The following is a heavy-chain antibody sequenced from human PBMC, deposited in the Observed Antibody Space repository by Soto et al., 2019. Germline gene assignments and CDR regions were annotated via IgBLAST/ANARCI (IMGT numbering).Heavy chain of an antibody. D-gene: IGHD6-13*01. CDR3: ARPPYGTAAAAEYYCGRQG. CDR1: GGSFRGYY. J-gene: IGHJ6*02. V-gene: IGHV4-34*01. CDR2: INHSGIT. Sequence: SETLSLTCAVYGGSFRGYYWSWIRQPPGKGLEWIGEINHSGITNYNPSLKSRVTISVDTSKNQFSLKLSSVTAADTAVYYCARPPYGTAAAAEYYCGRQGWGQGTTV.